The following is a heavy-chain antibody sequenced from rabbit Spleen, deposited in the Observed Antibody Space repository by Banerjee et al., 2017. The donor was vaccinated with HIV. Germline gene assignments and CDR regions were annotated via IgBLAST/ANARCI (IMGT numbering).Heavy chain of an antibody. CDR1: GFTLSSYYM. CDR3: ARDVGDIDYSLDL. V-gene: IGHV1S45*01. D-gene: IGHD7-1*01. Sequence: QEHLKESGGGLVQPGGSLKLSCTASGFTLSSYYMNWVRQAPGKGLEWIGYIDPVFGITYYANWVNDRFSITNTSATTVTHQKTSITAADTATYFCARDVGDIDYSLDLWGPGTLVTVS. CDR2: IDPVFGIT. J-gene: IGHJ4*01.